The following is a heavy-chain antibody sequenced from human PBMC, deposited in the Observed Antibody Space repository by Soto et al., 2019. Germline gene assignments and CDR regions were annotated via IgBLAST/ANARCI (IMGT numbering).Heavy chain of an antibody. CDR1: GGTFSSYA. Sequence: QVQLVQSGAEVKKPGSSVKVSCKASGGTFSSYAISWVRQAPGQGLEWMGGVIPIFGTANYAQKFQGRVTITADESTSTAYMELSSLRSEDTAVYYCERASTACTNGVCYPPFDYCGQGTLVTVSS. V-gene: IGHV1-69*01. CDR2: VIPIFGTA. D-gene: IGHD2-8*01. CDR3: ERASTACTNGVCYPPFDY. J-gene: IGHJ4*02.